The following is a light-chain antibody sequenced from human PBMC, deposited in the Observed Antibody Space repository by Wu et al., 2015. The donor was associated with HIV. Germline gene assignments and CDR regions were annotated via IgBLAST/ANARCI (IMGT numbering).Light chain of an antibody. CDR3: QQYYTYPLT. J-gene: IGKJ4*01. Sequence: IRMTQSPSSLSASTGGRVTITCRASQGISSYLAWYQQKPGKAPKFLIYAASTLQSGVPSRFSGSGSGTDFTLTISCLQSEDFATYYCQQYYTYPLTFGGGTKVEIK. V-gene: IGKV1-8*01. CDR1: QGISSY. CDR2: AAS.